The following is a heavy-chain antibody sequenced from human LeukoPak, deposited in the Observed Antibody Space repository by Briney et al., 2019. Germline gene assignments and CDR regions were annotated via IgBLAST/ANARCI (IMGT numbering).Heavy chain of an antibody. CDR2: IYYSGST. CDR1: GGSISSYY. CDR3: ARPFIIAAAGLGY. D-gene: IGHD6-13*01. J-gene: IGHJ4*02. V-gene: IGHV4-59*01. Sequence: SETLPLTCTVSGGSISSYYWSWIRQPPGKGLEWIGYIYYSGSTNYNPSLKSRVTISVDTSKNQFSLKLSSVTAADTAVYYCARPFIIAAAGLGYWGQGTLVTVSS.